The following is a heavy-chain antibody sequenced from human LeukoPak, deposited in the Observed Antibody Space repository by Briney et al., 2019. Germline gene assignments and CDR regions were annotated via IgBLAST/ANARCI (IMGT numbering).Heavy chain of an antibody. D-gene: IGHD2-21*01. CDR3: ARQEQQVIYNWFDP. J-gene: IGHJ5*02. V-gene: IGHV4-61*02. CDR2: IYTSEST. CDR1: GVSISSGSYY. Sequence: SETLSLTCTVSGVSISSGSYYWSWLRPPAGKGLEWIVRIYTSESTNYNPSLKSRVTISVDTSKNQFSLKLSSVTAADTAVYYCARQEQQVIYNWFDPWGQGTLVTVSS.